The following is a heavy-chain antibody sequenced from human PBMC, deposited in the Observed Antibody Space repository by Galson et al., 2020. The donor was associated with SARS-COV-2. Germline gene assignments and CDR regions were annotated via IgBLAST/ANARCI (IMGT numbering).Heavy chain of an antibody. CDR2: IIPIFGTA. D-gene: IGHD2-15*01. CDR3: ARALYCSGGSCYPRYYGMDV. CDR1: GGTFSSYA. Sequence: SVKVSCKASGGTFSSYAISWVRQAPGQGLEWMGGIIPIFGTANYAQKFQGRVTITADESTSTAYMELSSLRSEDTAVYYCARALYCSGGSCYPRYYGMDVWGQGTTVTVSS. J-gene: IGHJ6*02. V-gene: IGHV1-69*13.